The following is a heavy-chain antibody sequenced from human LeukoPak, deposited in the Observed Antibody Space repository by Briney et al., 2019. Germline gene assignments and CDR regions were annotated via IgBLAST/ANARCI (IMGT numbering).Heavy chain of an antibody. Sequence: GASVKVSCKASGYTYTSYVISWVRQAPGQGLEWMGWISAYNGNTNYAQKLQGRVTMTRDTSTSTAYMELRSLRSEDTAVYYCARSDYMMPFDYWGQGTLVTVSS. CDR1: GYTYTSYV. J-gene: IGHJ4*02. CDR2: ISAYNGNT. CDR3: ARSDYMMPFDY. D-gene: IGHD3-16*01. V-gene: IGHV1-18*01.